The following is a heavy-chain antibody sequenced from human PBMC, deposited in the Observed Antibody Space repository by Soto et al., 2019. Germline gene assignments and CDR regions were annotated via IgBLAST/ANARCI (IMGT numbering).Heavy chain of an antibody. J-gene: IGHJ4*02. CDR1: GGTFNSYV. Sequence: QVQLVQSGTEVKKPGSSVKVSCRASGGTFNSYVINWVRQAPGQGLEWMGGIIPIFGTANYAQKFQGRVTITADKSTSTAYMELSSLRSEDTAVYYCACLYASGLPAFDSWGQGSLVTVSS. D-gene: IGHD3-10*01. CDR2: IIPIFGTA. V-gene: IGHV1-69*06. CDR3: ACLYASGLPAFDS.